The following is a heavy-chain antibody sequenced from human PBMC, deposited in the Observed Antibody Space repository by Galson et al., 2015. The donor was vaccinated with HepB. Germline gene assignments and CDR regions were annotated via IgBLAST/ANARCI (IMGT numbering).Heavy chain of an antibody. CDR1: GYMFTKYA. D-gene: IGHD6-19*01. CDR2: INTGDGYT. Sequence: SVKVSCKASGYMFTKYAMHWVRQAPGQRLEWMGWINTGDGYTKYSHKFQGRVTITRDTSASTVYMELRSLRSEDTAVYYCARDVKSDSGWSPNWFDPWGPGTLVTVSS. CDR3: ARDVKSDSGWSPNWFDP. V-gene: IGHV1-3*04. J-gene: IGHJ5*02.